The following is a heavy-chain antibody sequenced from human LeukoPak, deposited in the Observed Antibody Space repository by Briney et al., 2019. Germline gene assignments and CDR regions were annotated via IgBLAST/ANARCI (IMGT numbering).Heavy chain of an antibody. V-gene: IGHV3-43D*03. CDR2: ISWDGGDT. CDR1: GFTFDNYA. J-gene: IGHJ4*02. CDR3: AKSVSGWYYFDY. D-gene: IGHD6-19*01. Sequence: GGSLRLPCAASGFTFDNYAMHWVRQAPGKGLEWVSLISWDGGDTYYADSVKGRFTISRDNSKNSLYLQMDSLRAEDTALYYCAKSVSGWYYFDYWGQGTLVTVSS.